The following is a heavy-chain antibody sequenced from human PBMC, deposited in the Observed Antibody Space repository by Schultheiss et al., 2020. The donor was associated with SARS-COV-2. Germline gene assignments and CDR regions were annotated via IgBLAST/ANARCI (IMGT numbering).Heavy chain of an antibody. CDR1: GFTFSSYW. Sequence: GGSLRLSCAASGFTFSSYWMSWVRQAPGKGLEWVANIKQDGSEKYYVDSVKGRFTISRDNAKNSLYLQMNSLRAEDTAVYYCARGKSQARYDFWSGETDWYFDLCGRGTLVTVSS. V-gene: IGHV3-7*01. CDR2: IKQDGSEK. CDR3: ARGKSQARYDFWSGETDWYFDL. J-gene: IGHJ2*01. D-gene: IGHD3-3*01.